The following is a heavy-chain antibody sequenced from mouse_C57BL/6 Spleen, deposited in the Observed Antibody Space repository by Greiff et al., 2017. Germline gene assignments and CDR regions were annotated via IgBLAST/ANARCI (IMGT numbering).Heavy chain of an antibody. J-gene: IGHJ1*03. CDR2: IDPETGGT. V-gene: IGHV1-15*01. CDR1: GYTFTDYE. Sequence: VQRVESGAELVRPGASVTLSCKASGYTFTDYEMHWVKQTPVHGLEWIGAIDPETGGTAYNQKFKGKAILTADKSSSTAYMELRSLTSEDSAVYYCTRCPHYYGSSYWYFDVWGTGTTVTVSS. D-gene: IGHD1-1*01. CDR3: TRCPHYYGSSYWYFDV.